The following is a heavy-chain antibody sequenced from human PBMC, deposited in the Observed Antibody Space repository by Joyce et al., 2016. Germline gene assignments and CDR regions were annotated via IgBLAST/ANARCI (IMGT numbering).Heavy chain of an antibody. CDR3: ARLRRWSGPSDC. J-gene: IGHJ4*02. CDR2: INRDGSST. V-gene: IGHV3-74*03. Sequence: EVQLVESGGGLVQQGGSLRLSCAASGFTFSSYWMYWVRKAPGKGLGWVSRINRDGSSTTYADSVKGRFTISRDNAKNTLYLQMNSLRAEDTAVYYCARLRRWSGPSDCWGQGTLVTVSS. D-gene: IGHD4-23*01. CDR1: GFTFSSYW.